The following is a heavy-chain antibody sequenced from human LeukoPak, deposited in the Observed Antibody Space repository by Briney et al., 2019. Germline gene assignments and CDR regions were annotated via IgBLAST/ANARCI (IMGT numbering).Heavy chain of an antibody. CDR2: IIPIFGTA. CDR3: ARAIVAAVPAPFDY. J-gene: IGHJ4*02. CDR1: GGTFSNFA. D-gene: IGHD6-13*01. Sequence: GASVKVSCKASGGTFSNFAFNWVRQAPGQGLEWMGGIIPIFGTANYAQKFQGRVTITTDESTSTAYMELSSLRSEDTAVYYCARAIVAAVPAPFDYWGQGTLVTVSS. V-gene: IGHV1-69*05.